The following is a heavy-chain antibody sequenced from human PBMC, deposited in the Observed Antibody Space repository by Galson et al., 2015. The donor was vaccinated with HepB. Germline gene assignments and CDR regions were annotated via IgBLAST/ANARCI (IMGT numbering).Heavy chain of an antibody. Sequence: SVKVSCKSSGSTFTSYFMHWVRQAPGQGLEWMGIINPSAGSTNYAQKFQGRVTMTRDTSTSTVYMELSSLRSEDTAFYYCARDLGDSSGWFDYWGQGTLVTVSS. CDR3: ARDLGDSSGWFDY. CDR2: INPSAGST. D-gene: IGHD6-19*01. CDR1: GSTFTSYF. V-gene: IGHV1-46*01. J-gene: IGHJ5*01.